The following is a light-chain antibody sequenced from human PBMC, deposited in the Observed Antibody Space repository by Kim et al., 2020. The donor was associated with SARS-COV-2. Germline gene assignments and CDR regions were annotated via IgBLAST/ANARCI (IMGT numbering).Light chain of an antibody. CDR3: NSRDSSGNHWV. Sequence: ALGQTVRITCQGDRLRSYYASWYQQKPGQAPVLVIYGKNSRPSGIPDRFSGSSSGNTASLTITGAQAEDEADYYCNSRDSSGNHWVFGGGTQLTVL. CDR2: GKN. V-gene: IGLV3-19*01. CDR1: RLRSYY. J-gene: IGLJ3*02.